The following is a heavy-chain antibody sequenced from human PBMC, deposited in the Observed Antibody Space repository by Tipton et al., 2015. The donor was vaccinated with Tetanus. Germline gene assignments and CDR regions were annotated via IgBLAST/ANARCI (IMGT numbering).Heavy chain of an antibody. CDR3: ARHSGWYNFYNGMDG. D-gene: IGHD6-19*01. CDR2: IYFSGHT. J-gene: IGHJ6*02. V-gene: IGHV4-59*08. CDR1: AGSINSYY. Sequence: GSLRLSYTVSAGSINSYYWSWLRLPPGKGLEWIGYIYFSGHTKYNPSLNSRVTMSIDTSKNQFSLRLTSATEADTAIYYCARHSGWYNFYNGMDGWGQGTTVTVSS.